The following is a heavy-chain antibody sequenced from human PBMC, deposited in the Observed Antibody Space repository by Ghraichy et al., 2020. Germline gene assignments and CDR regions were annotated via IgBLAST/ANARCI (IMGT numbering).Heavy chain of an antibody. CDR1: GYTFTSYG. CDR2: ISAYNGNT. Sequence: ASVKVSCKASGYTFTSYGISWVRQAPGQGLEWMGWISAYNGNTNYAQKLQGKVTMTTDTSTSTAYMELRSLRSDDTALYYCARDSEPEDCSGVSCYTVADYWGQGTLVTVSS. V-gene: IGHV1-18*04. J-gene: IGHJ4*02. D-gene: IGHD2-15*01. CDR3: ARDSEPEDCSGVSCYTVADY.